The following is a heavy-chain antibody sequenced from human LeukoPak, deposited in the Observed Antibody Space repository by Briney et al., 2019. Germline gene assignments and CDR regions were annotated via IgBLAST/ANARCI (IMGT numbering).Heavy chain of an antibody. D-gene: IGHD2-21*01. CDR1: GGSISSSSYY. V-gene: IGHV4-39*01. CDR2: IYYSGST. J-gene: IGHJ3*02. CDR3: ARHFVVQRVYGDAFDI. Sequence: SETLSLTCTVSGGSISSSSYYWGWIRQPPGKGLEWIGSIYYSGSTYYNPSLKSRDTISVDTSKNQFSLKLSSVTAADTAVYYCARHFVVQRVYGDAFDIWGRGTMVTVSS.